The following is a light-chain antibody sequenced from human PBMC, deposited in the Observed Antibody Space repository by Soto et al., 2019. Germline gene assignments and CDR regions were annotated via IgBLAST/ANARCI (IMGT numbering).Light chain of an antibody. CDR3: QQSYSTPIT. J-gene: IGKJ3*01. V-gene: IGKV1-39*01. CDR1: QSIGNY. CDR2: GAS. Sequence: DIQMTQSPSSLSAAVGDRVTITCRASQSIGNYLNWYQQKPGKAPKVLIYGASSLQSGVPSRFSGSGSGTDFTLIINSLQREDFATYYCQQSYSTPITFGPGTKVDIK.